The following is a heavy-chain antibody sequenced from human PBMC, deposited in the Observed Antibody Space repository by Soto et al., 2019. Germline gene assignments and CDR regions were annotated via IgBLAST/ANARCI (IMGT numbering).Heavy chain of an antibody. J-gene: IGHJ4*02. CDR2: VYYSGST. V-gene: IGHV4-39*01. CDR1: GGSIGSTGYF. D-gene: IGHD6-19*01. CDR3: ARHGLASSGWTAAGFDY. Sequence: SETLYLTCTVSGGSIGSTGYFWGWIRQPPVKGLEWIGSVYYSGSTYFNPSLKSRVTISVDTSKNLFSLRLSSVTAADTAVYYCARHGLASSGWTAAGFDYWGQGALVTVSS.